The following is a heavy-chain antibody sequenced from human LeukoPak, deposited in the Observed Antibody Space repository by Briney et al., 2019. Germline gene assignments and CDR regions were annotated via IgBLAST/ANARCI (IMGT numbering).Heavy chain of an antibody. J-gene: IGHJ4*02. Sequence: PGGSLRLSCAASGFTFSSYWMRWVRQAPGKGLVWVSAISGSGGSTYYADSVKGRFTISRDNSKNTLYLQMNSLRAEDTAVYYCAKSLLLAPSSRITIFGVALRQPFDYWGQGTLVTVSS. CDR2: ISGSGGST. CDR3: AKSLLLAPSSRITIFGVALRQPFDY. CDR1: GFTFSSYW. D-gene: IGHD3-3*01. V-gene: IGHV3-23*01.